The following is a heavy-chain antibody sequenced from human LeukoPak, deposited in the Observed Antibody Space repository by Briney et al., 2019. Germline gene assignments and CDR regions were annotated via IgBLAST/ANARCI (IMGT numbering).Heavy chain of an antibody. Sequence: SETLSLTCTVSGGSISSGPYYWGWIRQPPGKGLEWIGTVHYSGTTYYNPSLQSRVTMSIDTPKNHFSLKLSSVTAADAAVYYCARGSQYYSDSSAYYSHDYWGQGTLVTVTS. V-gene: IGHV4-39*02. CDR2: VHYSGTT. CDR1: GGSISSGPYY. D-gene: IGHD3-22*01. J-gene: IGHJ4*02. CDR3: ARGSQYYSDSSAYYSHDY.